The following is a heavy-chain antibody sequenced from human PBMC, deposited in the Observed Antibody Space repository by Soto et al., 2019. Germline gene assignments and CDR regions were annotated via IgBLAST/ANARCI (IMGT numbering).Heavy chain of an antibody. J-gene: IGHJ4*02. CDR2: ISYSGST. CDR1: GGSISNYY. V-gene: IGHV4-59*01. Sequence: QVHLQESGPGLVKPSETLSLTCTVSGGSISNYYWTWIRQPPGKGLEWIGYISYSGSTNYNPSLKSRVTISLDTSNKQFSLKLSSVTAADTAVYYCARGSDGGYSDYWGQGTLVTVSS. CDR3: ARGSDGGYSDY. D-gene: IGHD3-16*01.